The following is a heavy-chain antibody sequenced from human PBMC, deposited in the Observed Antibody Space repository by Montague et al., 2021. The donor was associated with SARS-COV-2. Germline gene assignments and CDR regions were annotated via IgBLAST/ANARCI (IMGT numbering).Heavy chain of an antibody. Sequence: SETLSLTCTVSGDSISSSRYFWGWLRQPPGKGLDWIGSISFSGSTYYNPSLRSRVTISVDTSKNQFSLKLSSVTAADTAVYYCARQGDQLLLEYWFDPWGQGTLVTVSS. D-gene: IGHD2-2*01. V-gene: IGHV4-39*01. CDR3: ARQGDQLLLEYWFDP. CDR1: GDSISSSRYF. J-gene: IGHJ5*02. CDR2: ISFSGST.